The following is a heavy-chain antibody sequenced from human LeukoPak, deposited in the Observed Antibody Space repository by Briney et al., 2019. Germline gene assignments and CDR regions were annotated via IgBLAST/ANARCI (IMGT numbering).Heavy chain of an antibody. D-gene: IGHD6-19*01. J-gene: IGHJ4*02. CDR1: GGSITSYH. CDR3: ARGASGWYGYYFDY. V-gene: IGHV4-59*01. Sequence: PSETLSLTCTISGGSITSYHWSWIRQPPGKGLEWIGYIYYSGSTNYNPSLKSRVTISVDTSKNQFSLNLRSVTAADTAVYYCARGASGWYGYYFDYWGQGTLVTVSS. CDR2: IYYSGST.